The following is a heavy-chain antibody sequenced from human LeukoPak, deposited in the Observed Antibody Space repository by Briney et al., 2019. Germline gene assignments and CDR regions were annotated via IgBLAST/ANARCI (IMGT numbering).Heavy chain of an antibody. CDR3: ARDEDYGDYGFDY. Sequence: PSETLSLTCTVSGGSISSYYWSWIWQPAGKGLEWIGRIYTSGSTNYNPSLKSRVTMSVDTSKNQFSLKLSSVTAADTAVYYCARDEDYGDYGFDYWGQGTLVTVSS. CDR2: IYTSGST. CDR1: GGSISSYY. J-gene: IGHJ4*02. V-gene: IGHV4-4*07. D-gene: IGHD4-17*01.